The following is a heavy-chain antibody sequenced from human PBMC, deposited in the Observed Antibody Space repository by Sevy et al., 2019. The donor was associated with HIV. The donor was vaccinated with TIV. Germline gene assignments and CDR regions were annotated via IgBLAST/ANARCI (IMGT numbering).Heavy chain of an antibody. CDR1: GGTFSSYA. V-gene: IGHV1-69*13. CDR3: GGGEEKQLVYGMDV. D-gene: IGHD6-6*01. J-gene: IGHJ6*02. CDR2: IIPIFGTA. Sequence: ASVKVSCKASGGTFSSYAISWVRQAPGQGLEWMGGIIPIFGTANYAQKFQGRVTITADESTSTAYMELSSLRSEDTAVYYCGGGEEKQLVYGMDVWGQGTTVTVSS.